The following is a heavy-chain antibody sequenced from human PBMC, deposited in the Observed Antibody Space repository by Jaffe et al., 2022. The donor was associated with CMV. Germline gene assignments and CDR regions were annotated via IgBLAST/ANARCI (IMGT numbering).Heavy chain of an antibody. Sequence: QVQLVQSGAEVKKPGSSVKVSCKASGGTFSSYAISWVRQAPGQGLEWMGGIIPIFGTANYAQKFQGRVTITADESTSTAYMELSSLRSEDTAVYYCARDNNNWNYYYYYGMDVWGQGTTVTVSS. CDR3: ARDNNNWNYYYYYGMDV. D-gene: IGHD1-20*01. CDR2: IIPIFGTA. CDR1: GGTFSSYA. J-gene: IGHJ6*02. V-gene: IGHV1-69*01.